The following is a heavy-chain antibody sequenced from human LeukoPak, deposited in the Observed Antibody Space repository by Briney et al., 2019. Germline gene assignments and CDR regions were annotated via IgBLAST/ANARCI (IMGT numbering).Heavy chain of an antibody. D-gene: IGHD2-15*01. CDR3: ARDRDCSGGSCYSVNYFDS. V-gene: IGHV4-39*06. CDR1: GGSIRSSSNY. J-gene: IGHJ4*02. Sequence: SETLSLTCNVSGGSIRSSSNYWGWIRQPPGKGLEWIGSIYYSGKTYYNPSLKSRVTISGDTSKNEFPLKLSSVTAADTAVYYCARDRDCSGGSCYSVNYFDSWGQGTLVTVSS. CDR2: IYYSGKT.